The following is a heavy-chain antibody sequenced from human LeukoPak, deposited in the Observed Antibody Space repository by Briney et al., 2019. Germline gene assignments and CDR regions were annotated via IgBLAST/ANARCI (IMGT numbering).Heavy chain of an antibody. J-gene: IGHJ4*02. CDR2: IIPIFGTA. D-gene: IGHD3-22*01. CDR3: AMTEYYYDSSGYCPYFDY. V-gene: IGHV1-69*13. Sequence: ASVKLSCKASGGTFSSYAISWVRQAPGQGLEWMGGIIPIFGTANYAQKFQGRVTITADESTSTAYMELSSLRSEDTAVYYCAMTEYYYDSSGYCPYFDYWGQGTLVTVSS. CDR1: GGTFSSYA.